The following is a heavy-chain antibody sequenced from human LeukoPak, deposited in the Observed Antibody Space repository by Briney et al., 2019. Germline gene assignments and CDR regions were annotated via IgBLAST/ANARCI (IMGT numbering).Heavy chain of an antibody. Sequence: GGSLRLSCAASGFTFSSHSMNWVRQAPGKGLEWVSYISSSSTYIYYAASVKGRFAISRDNARNSLFLQMNSLRAEDSGICYCARDPRLEISGMVIDMLDYWGQGTLVTVSS. CDR1: GFTFSSHS. CDR3: ARDPRLEISGMVIDMLDY. V-gene: IGHV3-21*01. CDR2: ISSSSTYI. J-gene: IGHJ4*02. D-gene: IGHD3-3*01.